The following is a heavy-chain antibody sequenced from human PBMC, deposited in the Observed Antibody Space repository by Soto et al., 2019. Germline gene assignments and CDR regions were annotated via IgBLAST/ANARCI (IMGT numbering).Heavy chain of an antibody. CDR2: ISGSGGST. D-gene: IGHD2-15*01. V-gene: IGHV3-23*01. CDR1: GFTFSSYA. J-gene: IGHJ5*02. CDR3: AKGSWTVAAKVRWFDP. Sequence: GGSLRLSCAASGFTFSSYAMSWARQAPGKGLEWVSAISGSGGSTYYADSVKGRFTISRDNSKNTLYLQMNSLRAEDTAVYYCAKGSWTVAAKVRWFDPWGQGTLVTVSS.